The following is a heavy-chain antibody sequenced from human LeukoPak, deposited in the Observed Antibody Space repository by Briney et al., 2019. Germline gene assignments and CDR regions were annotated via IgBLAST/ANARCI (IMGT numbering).Heavy chain of an antibody. V-gene: IGHV3-21*01. CDR1: GFTFSSYS. D-gene: IGHD2-2*01. Sequence: GGSLRLSCAASGFTFSSYSMNWVRQAPGKGLEWVSSISSSSSYIYYADSVKGRFTISRDNAKNSLYLQMNSLRAEDTAVYYCARDRRAYCSSTSCYPFDYWGQGTLVTVSS. J-gene: IGHJ4*02. CDR2: ISSSSSYI. CDR3: ARDRRAYCSSTSCYPFDY.